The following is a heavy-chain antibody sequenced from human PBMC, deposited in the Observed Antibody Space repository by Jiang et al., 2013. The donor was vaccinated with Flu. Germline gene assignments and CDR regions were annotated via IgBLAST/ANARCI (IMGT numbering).Heavy chain of an antibody. D-gene: IGHD3-10*01. Sequence: QTLSLTCAISGDSVSSTIAAWNWIRQSPSRGLEWLGRTYYRTKWYDDYAVSVKGRLTINPDTSRNQFSLHLNSVTPEDTAVYYCTRGGLGSSVFIFDVWGQGTMVTVSS. J-gene: IGHJ3*01. CDR1: GDSVSSTIAA. CDR3: TRGGLGSSVFIFDV. CDR2: TYYRTKWYD. V-gene: IGHV6-1*01.